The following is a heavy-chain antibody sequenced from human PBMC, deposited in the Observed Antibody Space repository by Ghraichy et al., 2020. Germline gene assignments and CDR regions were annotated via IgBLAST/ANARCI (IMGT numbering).Heavy chain of an antibody. CDR3: ASLLWFGEGAYYFDY. CDR1: GYTLTELS. J-gene: IGHJ4*02. V-gene: IGHV1-24*01. Sequence: ASVKVSCKVSGYTLTELSMHWVRQAPGKGLEWMGGFDPEDGETIYAQKFQGRVTMTEDTSTDTAYMELSSLRSEDTAVYYCASLLWFGEGAYYFDYWGQGTLVTVSS. CDR2: FDPEDGET. D-gene: IGHD3-10*01.